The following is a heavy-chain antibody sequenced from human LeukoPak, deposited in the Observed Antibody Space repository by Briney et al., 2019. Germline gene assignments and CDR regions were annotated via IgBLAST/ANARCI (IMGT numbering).Heavy chain of an antibody. CDR3: ARGCSSTSCYAQGDY. J-gene: IGHJ4*02. CDR2: INHSGST. CDR1: GGSFSGYY. V-gene: IGHV4-34*01. D-gene: IGHD2-2*01. Sequence: SETLSLTCAVYGGSFSGYYWSWIRQPPGKGLEWIGEINHSGSTNYNPSLKSRVTISVDTSKNQFSPKLSSVTAADTAVYYCARGCSSTSCYAQGDYWGQGTLVTVSS.